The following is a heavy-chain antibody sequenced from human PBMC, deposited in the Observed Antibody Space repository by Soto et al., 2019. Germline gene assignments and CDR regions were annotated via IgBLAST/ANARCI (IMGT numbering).Heavy chain of an antibody. V-gene: IGHV4-39*01. J-gene: IGHJ5*02. CDR1: GGSITSSSYY. CDR3: ATQEVGGTYVYTFAP. D-gene: IGHD1-26*01. Sequence: SETLPVTCTVSGGSITSSSYYWGWIRQPPGKGLEWIGSIYYSGSTYYNPSLKSRVTISVDTSKNQFSLKLSSVTAADTAVYYCATQEVGGTYVYTFAPWGQGTLVTVSS. CDR2: IYYSGST.